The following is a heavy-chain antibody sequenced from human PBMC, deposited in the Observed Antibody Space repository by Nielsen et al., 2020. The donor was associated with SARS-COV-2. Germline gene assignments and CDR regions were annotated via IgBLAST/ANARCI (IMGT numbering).Heavy chain of an antibody. CDR1: GFTFDDYA. D-gene: IGHD3-22*01. CDR3: AKVSSGYYDSSGPLGY. J-gene: IGHJ4*02. CDR2: ISGSGGST. Sequence: GESLKISCAASGFTFDDYAMHWVRQAPGKGLEWVSLISGSGGSTYYADSVKGRFTISRDNSKNTLYLQMNSLRAEDTAVYYCAKVSSGYYDSSGPLGYWGQGTLVTVSS. V-gene: IGHV3-23*01.